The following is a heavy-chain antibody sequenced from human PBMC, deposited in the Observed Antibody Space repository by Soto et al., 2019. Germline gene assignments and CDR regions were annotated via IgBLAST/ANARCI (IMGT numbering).Heavy chain of an antibody. Sequence: EVQLLESGGGLVQPGRSLRLSCAASGFTFNSYAVSWVRQAPGKGLEWVSAISDIGGTTYYADSVKGRFTISRDNSKNTLYLQMNSLRDEDTAVYYCAREYSSAWKTVDYWGQGTLVTVSS. CDR3: AREYSSAWKTVDY. V-gene: IGHV3-23*01. CDR1: GFTFNSYA. D-gene: IGHD6-19*01. CDR2: ISDIGGTT. J-gene: IGHJ4*02.